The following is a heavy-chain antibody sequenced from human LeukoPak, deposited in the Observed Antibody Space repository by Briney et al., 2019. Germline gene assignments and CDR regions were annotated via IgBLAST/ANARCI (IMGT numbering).Heavy chain of an antibody. V-gene: IGHV3-7*03. Sequence: GGSLRLSCAASGLTFSSYWMSWVRQAPGKGLEWVANIKQDGSEKYYVDSVKGRFTISRDNAKNSLYLQMNSLRAEDTAVYYCARDLRTIFGYYYGMDVWGQGTTVTVSS. CDR2: IKQDGSEK. D-gene: IGHD3-3*01. CDR3: ARDLRTIFGYYYGMDV. J-gene: IGHJ6*02. CDR1: GLTFSSYW.